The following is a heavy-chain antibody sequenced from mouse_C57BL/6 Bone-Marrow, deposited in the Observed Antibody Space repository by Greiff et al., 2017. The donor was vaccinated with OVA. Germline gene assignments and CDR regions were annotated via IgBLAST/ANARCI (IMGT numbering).Heavy chain of an antibody. V-gene: IGHV1-59*01. CDR2: IDPSDSYT. CDR1: GYTFTSYW. CDR3: ARSSTMIPYWYFDV. J-gene: IGHJ1*03. D-gene: IGHD2-4*01. Sequence: VQLQQPGAELVRPGTSVKLSCKASGYTFTSYWMHWVKQRPGQGLEWIGVIDPSDSYTKYNQKLKGKATLNVNKSSSTAYMQLSSLTSEDSAVYYCARSSTMIPYWYFDVWGTGTTVTVSS.